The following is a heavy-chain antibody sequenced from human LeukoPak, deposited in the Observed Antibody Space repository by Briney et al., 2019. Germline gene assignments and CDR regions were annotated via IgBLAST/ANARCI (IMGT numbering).Heavy chain of an antibody. V-gene: IGHV1-18*01. J-gene: IGHJ4*02. CDR2: ISAYIGNT. Sequence: GASVKVSCKASGYTFTSYGISWVRQAPGQGLEWMGWISAYIGNTNYAQTLQGRVTMTTDTSTSTAYMELRSLRSDDTAVYYCARGLRYFDWETFDYWGQGTLVTVSS. D-gene: IGHD3-9*01. CDR3: ARGLRYFDWETFDY. CDR1: GYTFTSYG.